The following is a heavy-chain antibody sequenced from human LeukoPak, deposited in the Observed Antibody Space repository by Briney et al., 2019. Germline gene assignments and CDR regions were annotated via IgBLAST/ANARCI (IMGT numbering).Heavy chain of an antibody. Sequence: ASVKVSRKASGYTFTAYYINWVRQAAGQGLEWMGWVNPHSGGSSYVQKFQGRVTMSRDTSISTAYMELSRLASDDSAIYYCARAGGGNSVHYIDYWGQGTLVAVSS. CDR1: GYTFTAYY. V-gene: IGHV1-2*02. J-gene: IGHJ4*02. CDR3: ARAGGGNSVHYIDY. CDR2: VNPHSGGS. D-gene: IGHD4-23*01.